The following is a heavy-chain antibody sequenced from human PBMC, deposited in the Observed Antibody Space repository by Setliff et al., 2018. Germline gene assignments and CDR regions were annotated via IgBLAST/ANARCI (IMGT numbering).Heavy chain of an antibody. CDR2: IYYSGST. D-gene: IGHD3-3*01. CDR3: ARMSGFLYMDV. V-gene: IGHV4-59*08. Sequence: PSETLSLTCTVSGGSISSYDWSWIRQSPGKGLEWIGNIYYSGSTNYNPSLKSRVTISVDKSKDQFSLKLSSVTAADTAVYYCARMSGFLYMDVWGKGTTVTVSS. CDR1: GGSISSYD. J-gene: IGHJ6*03.